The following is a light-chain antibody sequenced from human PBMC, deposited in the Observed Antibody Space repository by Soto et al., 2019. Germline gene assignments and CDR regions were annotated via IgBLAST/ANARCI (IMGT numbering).Light chain of an antibody. CDR2: NAD. J-gene: IGKJ1*01. V-gene: IGKV1-5*01. CDR3: QQFSLYWA. Sequence: DIQMTQSPSTLSASVGDRVTITCRASQDINRWLAWYQQKPGKAPKILIYNADTLESGVPSRFSGSGYGIEFILTISSLQPDDFATYYCQQFSLYWAFGQGTKVDIK. CDR1: QDINRW.